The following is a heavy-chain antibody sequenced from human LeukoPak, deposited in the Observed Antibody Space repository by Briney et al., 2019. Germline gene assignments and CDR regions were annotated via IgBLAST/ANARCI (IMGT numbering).Heavy chain of an antibody. CDR1: GFIFDHYT. J-gene: IGHJ4*02. Sequence: GGSLRLSCAASGFIFDHYTMHWIRQAPGKGLEWVSLISWDGGSTYYADSVKGRFTISRDNSKNSLSLQMNSLRAEDTALYYCAKDGKNYFDYWGQGTLVTVSS. CDR2: ISWDGGST. CDR3: AKDGKNYFDY. V-gene: IGHV3-43*01.